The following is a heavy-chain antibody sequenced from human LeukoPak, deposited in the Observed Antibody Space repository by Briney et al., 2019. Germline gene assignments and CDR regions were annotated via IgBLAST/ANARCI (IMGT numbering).Heavy chain of an antibody. D-gene: IGHD3-22*01. CDR3: ARASGSGYYWRNWFDP. CDR2: IYSGGST. V-gene: IGHV3-53*01. Sequence: GGSPRLSCAASGFTVSSNYMSWVRQAPGKGLEWVPVIYSGGSTYYADSVKGRFTITRDNSKNTLYLQMNSLRAEDTAVYYCARASGSGYYWRNWFDPWGQGTLVTVSS. J-gene: IGHJ5*02. CDR1: GFTVSSNY.